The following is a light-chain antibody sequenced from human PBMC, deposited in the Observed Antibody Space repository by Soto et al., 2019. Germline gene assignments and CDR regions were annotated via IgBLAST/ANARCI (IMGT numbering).Light chain of an antibody. CDR1: NIGRKS. Sequence: SYELTQSPSVSMTPGRTARITCGGRNIGRKSVHWYRQSPGQAPMLVIYDDNDRPSGIPERFSGSNSGHTATLTISRVEAGDEADYYCQVLDSDSDHVVFGGGTQLTVL. V-gene: IGLV3-21*04. CDR2: DDN. CDR3: QVLDSDSDHVV. J-gene: IGLJ2*01.